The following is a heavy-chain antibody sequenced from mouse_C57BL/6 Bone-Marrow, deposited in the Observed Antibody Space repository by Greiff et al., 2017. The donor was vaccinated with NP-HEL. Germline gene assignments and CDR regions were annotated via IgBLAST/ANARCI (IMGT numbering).Heavy chain of an antibody. J-gene: IGHJ2*01. CDR1: GYTFTSYW. CDR3: ARGRILRLFAY. Sequence: QVQLQQPGAELVRPGSSVKLSCKASGYTFTSYWMDWVKQRPGQGLEWIGNIYPSDSETHYTQKFKDKATLTVDKSSSTAYMQLSSLTSEDSAVYYCARGRILRLFAYWGQGTTRTVSS. D-gene: IGHD1-1*01. V-gene: IGHV1-61*01. CDR2: IYPSDSET.